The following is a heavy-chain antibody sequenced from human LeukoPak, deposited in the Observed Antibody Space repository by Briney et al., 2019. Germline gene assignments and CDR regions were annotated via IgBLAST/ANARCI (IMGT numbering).Heavy chain of an antibody. V-gene: IGHV3-11*01. CDR3: ARPQHYGSPVGNFLY. CDR2: ISSSGSTI. CDR1: GFTFSDYY. J-gene: IGHJ4*02. D-gene: IGHD3-10*01. Sequence: PGGSLRLSCAASGFTFSDYYMSWIRQAPGKGLEWVSYISSSGSTIYYADSVKGRFTISRDNAKNSLYLQMNSLRAEDTAVYYCARPQHYGSPVGNFLYWGQGTLVTVSS.